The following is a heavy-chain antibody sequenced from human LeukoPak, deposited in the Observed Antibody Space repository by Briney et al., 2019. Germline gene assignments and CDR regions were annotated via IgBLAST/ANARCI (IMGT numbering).Heavy chain of an antibody. V-gene: IGHV1-2*06. CDR3: AGLGHRYFQH. J-gene: IGHJ1*01. CDR2: INPNSGGT. CDR1: GYTFTGYY. Sequence: ASVKVSCKASGYTFTGYYMHWVRQAPGQGLEWMGRINPNSGGTNYAQKFQGRVTMTRDTSISTAYMELGRLRSEDTAVYYCAGLGHRYFQHWGQGTLVTVSS.